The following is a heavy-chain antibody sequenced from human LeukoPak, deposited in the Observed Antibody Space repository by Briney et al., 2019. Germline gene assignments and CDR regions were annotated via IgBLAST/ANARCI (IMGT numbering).Heavy chain of an antibody. CDR3: ARDLGIAVAGFDY. V-gene: IGHV1-69*04. Sequence: ASVKVSCKASGGTFSSYTISWVRQAPGQGLEWMGRIIPILGIANYAQKSQGRVTITADKSTSTAYMELSSLRSEDTAVYYCARDLGIAVAGFDYWGQGTLVTVSS. CDR2: IIPILGIA. CDR1: GGTFSSYT. D-gene: IGHD6-19*01. J-gene: IGHJ4*02.